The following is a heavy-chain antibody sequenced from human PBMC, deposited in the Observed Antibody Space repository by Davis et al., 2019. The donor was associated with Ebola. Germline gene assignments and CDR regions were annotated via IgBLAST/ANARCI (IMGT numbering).Heavy chain of an antibody. CDR3: ARGVLVLPATSPSSFDH. CDR2: IGGSGDIT. J-gene: IGHJ4*02. D-gene: IGHD2-2*01. V-gene: IGHV3-23*01. CDR1: GFTFSTYA. Sequence: GESLKISCTASGFTFSTYAMHWVRQAPGKGLEWVSGIGGSGDITYYSDSVKGRFSISRDNAKNSLYLQMDSLGAEDTAVYYCARGVLVLPATSPSSFDHWGQGTQVTVSS.